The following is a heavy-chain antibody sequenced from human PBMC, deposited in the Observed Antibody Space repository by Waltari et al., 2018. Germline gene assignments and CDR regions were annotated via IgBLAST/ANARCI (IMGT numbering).Heavy chain of an antibody. V-gene: IGHV4-31*03. CDR2: IFYSGST. CDR3: ARGGRDYFDY. Sequence: QVQLQESGPGLVKPSQTLSLTCTVSGGSISSGGYYWSWVRPHPGKGLEWIGYIFYSGSTYYNPSLNSRITISVDTSKNQLSLKLSSVTAADTAVYYCARGGRDYFDYWGQGTLVTVSS. J-gene: IGHJ4*02. D-gene: IGHD5-12*01. CDR1: GGSISSGGYY.